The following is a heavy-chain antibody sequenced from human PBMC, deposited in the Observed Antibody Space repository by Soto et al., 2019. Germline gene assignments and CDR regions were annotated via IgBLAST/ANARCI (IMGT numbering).Heavy chain of an antibody. CDR2: ISAYNGNT. V-gene: IGHV1-18*01. D-gene: IGHD2-8*01. CDR1: GYTFTSYG. J-gene: IGHJ4*02. Sequence: QVQLVQSGAEVKKPGASVKVSCKASGYTFTSYGISWVRQAPGQGLEWMGWISAYNGNTNYAQNLQGRVTMTTDTSTSTAYMELRSLRSDDTAVYYCARDIVLMVYAQPLDYWGQGTLVTVSS. CDR3: ARDIVLMVYAQPLDY.